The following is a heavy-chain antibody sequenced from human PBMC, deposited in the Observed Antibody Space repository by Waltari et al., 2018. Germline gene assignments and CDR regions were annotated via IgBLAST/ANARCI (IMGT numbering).Heavy chain of an antibody. CDR3: ARVQATSGSFDY. J-gene: IGHJ4*02. CDR1: GGSISSYY. Sequence: QVQLQESGSGLVKPSETLSLTCTVSGGSISSYYWSWIRQPPGKGLEWIGYIYYSGSTNYNPSLKSRVTISVDTSKNQFSLKLSSVTAADTAGYYCARVQATSGSFDYWGQGTLVTVSS. D-gene: IGHD1-26*01. CDR2: IYYSGST. V-gene: IGHV4-59*01.